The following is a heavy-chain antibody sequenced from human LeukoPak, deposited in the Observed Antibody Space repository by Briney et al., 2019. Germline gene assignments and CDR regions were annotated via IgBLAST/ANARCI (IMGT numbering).Heavy chain of an antibody. CDR1: GYTFTNYY. CDR2: INPSGGST. CDR3: AREGDYGDYAFDY. Sequence: ASVKVSCKASGYTFTNYYMHWVRQAPGQGLEWTGVINPSGGSTSYAQKFKGRVTMTRDMSTSTVYMELSSLRSEDTAVCYCAREGDYGDYAFDYWGQGTLVTVSS. J-gene: IGHJ4*02. D-gene: IGHD4-17*01. V-gene: IGHV1-46*01.